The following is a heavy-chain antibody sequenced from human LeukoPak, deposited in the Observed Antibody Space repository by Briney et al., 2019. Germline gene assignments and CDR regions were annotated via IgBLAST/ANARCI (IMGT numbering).Heavy chain of an antibody. Sequence: SETLSLTCAVYGGSFSGYYWSWIRQPPGKGLEWIGEINHSGSTNYNPSLKSRVTISVDTSKNQFSLKLSSVTAADTAVYYCARPGVGSGRYGAFDIWGQGTMVTVYS. CDR1: GGSFSGYY. D-gene: IGHD5-18*01. CDR2: INHSGST. V-gene: IGHV4-34*01. J-gene: IGHJ3*02. CDR3: ARPGVGSGRYGAFDI.